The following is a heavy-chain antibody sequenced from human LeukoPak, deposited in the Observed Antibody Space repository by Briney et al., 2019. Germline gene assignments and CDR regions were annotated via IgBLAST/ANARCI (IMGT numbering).Heavy chain of an antibody. CDR1: GGSISSYY. CDR3: ARHLWDYYYGMDI. Sequence: SETLSLTCTVSGGSISSYYRSWIRQPAGKGLEWIGRIYSSGSTNYDPSLRSRVTLSVDTSKNQFSLKLTSVTAADTAVYYCARHLWDYYYGMDIWGQGTTVTVSS. V-gene: IGHV4-4*07. D-gene: IGHD2-21*01. CDR2: IYSSGST. J-gene: IGHJ6*02.